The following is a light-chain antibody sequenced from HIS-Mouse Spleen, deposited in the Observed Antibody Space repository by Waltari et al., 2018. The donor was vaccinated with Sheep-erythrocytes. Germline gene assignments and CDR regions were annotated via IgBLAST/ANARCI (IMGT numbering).Light chain of an antibody. Sequence: EIVLTQSPATLSLSPGARATLSCRASQSVSSYLAWYQQKPGQAPRLLTYDASNRATGIPARCSGDGYGTDFTRTISSLEPEDFAVYYCQQRSNWYTFGQGTKLEIK. V-gene: IGKV3-11*01. J-gene: IGKJ2*01. CDR3: QQRSNWYT. CDR1: QSVSSY. CDR2: DAS.